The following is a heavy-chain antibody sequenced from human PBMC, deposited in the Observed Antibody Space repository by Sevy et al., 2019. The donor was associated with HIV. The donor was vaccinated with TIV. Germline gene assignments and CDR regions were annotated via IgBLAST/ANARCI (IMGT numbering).Heavy chain of an antibody. V-gene: IGHV4-39*01. J-gene: IGHJ5*02. CDR3: ATHYDFWSGYQNNWFDP. CDR2: IYYSGST. CDR1: GGFISSSIYY. D-gene: IGHD3-3*01. Sequence: KQSQTLSLTCTVSGGFISSSIYYWTWIRQPPGKGLEWIGSIYYSGSTYYNPSLKSRVAISVDTSKKQFLLKLTSVTAADTAVYYCATHYDFWSGYQNNWFDPWGQGTLVTVSS.